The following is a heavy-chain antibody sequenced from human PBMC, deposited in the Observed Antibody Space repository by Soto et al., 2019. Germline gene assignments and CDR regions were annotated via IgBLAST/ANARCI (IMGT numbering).Heavy chain of an antibody. Sequence: EVQLVESGGGLVQPGGSLKLSCAASGFTFSGSAMHWVRQASGKGLEWVGRIRSKANSYATAYAASVKGRFTISRDDSKNTAYLQMNSLKTEDMAVYYCTRTTIVATDYWGQGTLVTVSS. CDR3: TRTTIVATDY. V-gene: IGHV3-73*02. CDR2: IRSKANSYAT. D-gene: IGHD5-12*01. CDR1: GFTFSGSA. J-gene: IGHJ4*02.